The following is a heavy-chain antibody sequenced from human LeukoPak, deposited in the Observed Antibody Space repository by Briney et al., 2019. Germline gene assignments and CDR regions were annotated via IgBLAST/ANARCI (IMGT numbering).Heavy chain of an antibody. D-gene: IGHD2-8*01. CDR2: ISWNSRSI. CDR3: ARVQGHPPNGLDI. CDR1: GFTFDNYA. Sequence: PGGSLRLSCAASGFTFDNYAMHWVRQAPGKGLEWVSGISWNSRSIGYADSVKGRFTISRDNAKNTLYLQMNSLRADDTAVYYCARVQGHPPNGLDIWGQGTMVTVSS. V-gene: IGHV3-9*01. J-gene: IGHJ3*02.